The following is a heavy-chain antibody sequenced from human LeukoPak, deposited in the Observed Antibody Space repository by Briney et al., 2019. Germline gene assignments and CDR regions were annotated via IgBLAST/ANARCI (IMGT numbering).Heavy chain of an antibody. CDR2: IYYSGST. CDR1: GGSISSSNYY. Sequence: SETLSLTCTVSGGSISSSNYYWGWIRQPPGKGQEWIGNIYYSGSTYYKPSLKTRVTISVDTSKNQFSLKLTSVTAADTAVYYCARHASVDGNWPRPLDYWGQGSLVTVSS. V-gene: IGHV4-39*01. CDR3: ARHASVDGNWPRPLDY. J-gene: IGHJ4*02. D-gene: IGHD6-19*01.